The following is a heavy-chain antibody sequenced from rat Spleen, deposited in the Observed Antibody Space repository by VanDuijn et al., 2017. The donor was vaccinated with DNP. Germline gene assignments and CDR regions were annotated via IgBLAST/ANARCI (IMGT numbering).Heavy chain of an antibody. CDR2: IISSGGST. CDR1: GFTFNNFW. V-gene: IGHV5-31*01. D-gene: IGHD1-2*01. J-gene: IGHJ1*01. CDR3: ARAKYSSHYWYFDF. Sequence: EVQLVETGGGLVQPGRSLKLSCVASGFTFNNFWMAWIRQVPGKGLEWVAAIISSGGSTYYPNSVRGRFTISSDNAKNTLYLQMNSLRSEDTATYYCARAKYSSHYWYFDFWGPGTMVTVSS.